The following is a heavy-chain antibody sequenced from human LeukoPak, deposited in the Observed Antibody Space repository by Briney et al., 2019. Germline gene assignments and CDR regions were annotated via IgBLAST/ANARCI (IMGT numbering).Heavy chain of an antibody. Sequence: NPSETLSLTCTVSGASIGSYYWCWMRQPPGKGLEWIGIISQNGIPHYTASLKSRVTISRDTSENQVSLILSSVTAADTAVYYCTRHDVVAVMGHGMAVWGQGTTVTVSS. CDR2: ISQNGIP. CDR3: TRHDVVAVMGHGMAV. J-gene: IGHJ6*02. V-gene: IGHV4-59*08. CDR1: GASIGSYY. D-gene: IGHD3-16*01.